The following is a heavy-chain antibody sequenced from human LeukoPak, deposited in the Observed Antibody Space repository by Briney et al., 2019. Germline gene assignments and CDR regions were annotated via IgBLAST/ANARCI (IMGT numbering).Heavy chain of an antibody. CDR3: TRDGSFDI. CDR2: INPNSGVT. J-gene: IGHJ3*02. D-gene: IGHD5-12*01. Sequence: ASVKVSCKAPGYTFTDYYMHWVRQAPGQGLEWMGWINPNSGVTNYAQRFQGRVTMTRDTSISAAYMELSSLRSDDTAMYYCTRDGSFDIWGQGTMVTVSS. V-gene: IGHV1-2*02. CDR1: GYTFTDYY.